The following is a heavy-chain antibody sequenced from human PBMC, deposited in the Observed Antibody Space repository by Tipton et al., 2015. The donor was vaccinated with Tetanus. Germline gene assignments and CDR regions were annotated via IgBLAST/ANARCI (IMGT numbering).Heavy chain of an antibody. J-gene: IGHJ6*02. D-gene: IGHD3-9*01. CDR2: ISSSGST. V-gene: IGHV4-59*12. Sequence: LRLSCAASGFTFSSYNMNWVRQAPGKGLEWLAYISSSGSTNSNYFHKSRITMSRDTSKNQFSLNLSSVTAADTAVYYCARSGYYSRAYYHYRMDVWGQGTTVSVSS. CDR3: ARSGYYSRAYYHYRMDV. CDR1: GFTFSSYN.